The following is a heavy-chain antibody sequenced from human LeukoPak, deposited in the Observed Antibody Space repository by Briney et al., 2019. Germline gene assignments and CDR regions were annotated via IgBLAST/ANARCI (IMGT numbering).Heavy chain of an antibody. Sequence: PGGSLRLSCAASGFIFSNYWMSCVRHIPGEGLEWLANIKYDGSEEYYVDSVRGRFTISRDNAKNSLYLQMNSLRAEDTAVYYCARAADRSSDYWGQGTLVTVSS. D-gene: IGHD6-13*01. CDR3: ARAADRSSDY. CDR1: GFIFSNYW. CDR2: IKYDGSEE. J-gene: IGHJ4*02. V-gene: IGHV3-7*04.